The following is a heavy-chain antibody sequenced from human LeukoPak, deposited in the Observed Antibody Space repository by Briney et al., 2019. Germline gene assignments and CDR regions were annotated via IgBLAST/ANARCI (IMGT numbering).Heavy chain of an antibody. J-gene: IGHJ5*02. D-gene: IGHD2-15*01. Sequence: SETLSLTCSVSGGSISSYYWNWIRQPPGKGLEGIGYIYYSGTSNYNPSLKSRVTISVDTSKSQFSLKLSSVTAADTAVYYCARDRGYCSGGSCYSIDWFDPWGQGTLVTVSS. CDR2: IYYSGTS. CDR1: GGSISSYY. V-gene: IGHV4-59*01. CDR3: ARDRGYCSGGSCYSIDWFDP.